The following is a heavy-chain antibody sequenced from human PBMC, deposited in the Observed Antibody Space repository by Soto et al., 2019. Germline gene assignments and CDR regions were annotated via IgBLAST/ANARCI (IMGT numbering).Heavy chain of an antibody. J-gene: IGHJ4*02. CDR2: IIPSLNMA. CDR1: GDTFTSYT. Sequence: QVQLVQSGAEVRKPGSSVRVSCRTSGDTFTSYTINWVRQAPGQGREWMGRIIPSLNMANYAQQCQASFTFTADKSTNPPAMNLSGLRTDETAVYFCATGLVPRFFESWGQGTPVTVSS. V-gene: IGHV1-69*02. D-gene: IGHD6-6*01. CDR3: ATGLVPRFFES.